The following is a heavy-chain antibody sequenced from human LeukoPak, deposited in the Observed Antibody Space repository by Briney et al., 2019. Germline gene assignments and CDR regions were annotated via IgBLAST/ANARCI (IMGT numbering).Heavy chain of an antibody. CDR2: INHSGST. Sequence: SETLSLTCTGSGGSISSYYWSWIRQPPGKGLEGIGEINHSGSTNYNPSLKSRVTISVDTSKNQFSLKLSSVTAADTAVYYCARGSGSSDWFDPWGQGTLVTVSS. CDR3: ARGSGSSDWFDP. V-gene: IGHV4-34*01. J-gene: IGHJ5*02. CDR1: GGSISSYY. D-gene: IGHD6-6*01.